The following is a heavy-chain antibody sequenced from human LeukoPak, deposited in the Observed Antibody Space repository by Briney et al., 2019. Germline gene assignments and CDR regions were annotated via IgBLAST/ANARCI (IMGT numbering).Heavy chain of an antibody. CDR2: LTDSGVTT. V-gene: IGHV3-23*01. D-gene: IGHD5-24*01. CDR1: GFTFGNYA. Sequence: PGGSLSLSCVASGFTFGNYAMGWLRQAPGRRPEWVSSLTDSGVTTYYVDSVKGRFAIPRDNSKNTLYLHMNSLRADDTAVYYCAKKRDAFDIWGQGTVVTVSS. CDR3: AKKRDAFDI. J-gene: IGHJ3*02.